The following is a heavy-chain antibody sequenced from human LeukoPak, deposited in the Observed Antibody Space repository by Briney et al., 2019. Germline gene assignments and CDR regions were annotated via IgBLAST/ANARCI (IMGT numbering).Heavy chain of an antibody. CDR1: GGSFSGYY. CDR3: ARALKAPLYSYYMDV. CDR2: INHSGST. Sequence: SETLSLTCAVYGGSFSGYYWSWIRQPPGKGLEWIGEINHSGSTKYNPSLKSRVTISVDTSKNQFSLKLSSVTAADTAVYYCARALKAPLYSYYMDVWGKGATVTVSS. V-gene: IGHV4-34*01. J-gene: IGHJ6*03.